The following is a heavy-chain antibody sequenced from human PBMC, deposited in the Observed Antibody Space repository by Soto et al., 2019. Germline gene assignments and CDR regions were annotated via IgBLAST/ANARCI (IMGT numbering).Heavy chain of an antibody. CDR1: GFTFSSYS. D-gene: IGHD1-26*01. Sequence: GGSLRLSCAASGFTFSSYSMNWVRQAPGKGLEWVSSISSSSSYIYYADSVKGRFTISRDNAKNSLYLQMNSLRAEDTAVYYCAKASGYSGSSLGYYYYGMDVWGQGTTVTVSS. J-gene: IGHJ6*02. CDR2: ISSSSSYI. V-gene: IGHV3-21*04. CDR3: AKASGYSGSSLGYYYYGMDV.